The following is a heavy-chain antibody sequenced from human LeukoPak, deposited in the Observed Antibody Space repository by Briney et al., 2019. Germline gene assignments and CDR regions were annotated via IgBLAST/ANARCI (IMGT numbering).Heavy chain of an antibody. D-gene: IGHD2-15*01. J-gene: IGHJ6*04. V-gene: IGHV4-34*01. CDR2: INHSGST. CDR1: GGSFSGYY. CDR3: ARDLSVRVVVAATAPRYYYCGMDV. Sequence: SETLSLTCAVYGGSFSGYYWSWIRQPPGKGLEWIGEINHSGSTNYNPSLKSRVTISVDTSKNQFSLKLSSVTAAATAVYYCARDLSVRVVVAATAPRYYYCGMDVWGKGTTVTVSS.